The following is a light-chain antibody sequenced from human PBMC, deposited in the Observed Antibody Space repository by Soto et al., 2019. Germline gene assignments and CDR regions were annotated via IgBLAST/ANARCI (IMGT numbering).Light chain of an antibody. V-gene: IGLV1-40*01. Sequence: QLVLTQPPSVSGAPGQRVTISCTGSSSNIGAGYDVHWYQQLPGAAPKLLIYGNSNRPSGVPDRFSGSRSGTSASLATTGLQPEDEADYYCQSYDTPVYVFGGGTKLTVL. CDR2: GNS. J-gene: IGLJ1*01. CDR3: QSYDTPVYV. CDR1: SSNIGAGYD.